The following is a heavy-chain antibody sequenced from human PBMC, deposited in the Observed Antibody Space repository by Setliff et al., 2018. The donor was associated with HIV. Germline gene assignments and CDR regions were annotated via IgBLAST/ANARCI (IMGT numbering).Heavy chain of an antibody. V-gene: IGHV4-59*01. CDR2: ISDSGST. CDR3: ARAPRVKGAGGDYYYYYYMDV. J-gene: IGHJ6*03. CDR1: GGSISNNY. D-gene: IGHD6-19*01. Sequence: SETLSLTCTVSGGSISNNYWSWVRQPPGKGLEWIGYISDSGSTNYNPSLKSRVTISVDTSKNQFSLKVNFVTAADTAIYYCARAPRVKGAGGDYYYYYYMDVWGKGTTVTVSS.